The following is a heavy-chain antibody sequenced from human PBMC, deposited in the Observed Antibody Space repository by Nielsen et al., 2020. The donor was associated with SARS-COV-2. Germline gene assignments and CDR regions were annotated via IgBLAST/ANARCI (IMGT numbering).Heavy chain of an antibody. J-gene: IGHJ6*03. Sequence: SKTLSPTSAVYGGSFGGYYWSWIRQPPGKGLAWIGEINHRGSTNYNPSLKSRVTISVDTSKNQFTLKLSSVAAADTAVYYCARGLSSGWTIYYYYMDVWGKGTTVTVSS. CDR1: GGSFGGYY. D-gene: IGHD6-19*01. CDR3: ARGLSSGWTIYYYYMDV. V-gene: IGHV4-34*01. CDR2: INHRGST.